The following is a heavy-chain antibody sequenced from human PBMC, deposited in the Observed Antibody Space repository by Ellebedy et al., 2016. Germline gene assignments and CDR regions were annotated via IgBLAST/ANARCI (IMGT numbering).Heavy chain of an antibody. J-gene: IGHJ4*02. D-gene: IGHD1-26*01. CDR2: ISSSSYI. V-gene: IGHV3-21*01. CDR3: ARDGEWELRGDY. CDR1: GFTFSSYS. Sequence: GGSLRLSXAASGFTFSSYSMNWVRQAPGKGLEWVSSISSSSYIYYADSVKGRFTISRDNAKNSLYLQMNSLRAEDTAVYYCARDGEWELRGDYWGQGTLVTVSS.